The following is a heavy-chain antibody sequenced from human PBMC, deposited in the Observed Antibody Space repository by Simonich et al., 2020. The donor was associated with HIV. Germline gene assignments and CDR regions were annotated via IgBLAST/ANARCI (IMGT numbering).Heavy chain of an antibody. CDR1: GGSFSGYY. CDR2: SNHSGTT. J-gene: IGHJ4*02. D-gene: IGHD2-2*01. CDR3: ARGFYQRLYYFDY. Sequence: QVQLQQWGAGLLKPSETLSLTCAVYGGSFSGYYWSWIRQPPGKGLEGIGESNHSGTTNDNPTLKSRVTISVDTSKNQFSLKLSSVTAADTAVYYCARGFYQRLYYFDYWGQGTLVTVSS. V-gene: IGHV4-34*01.